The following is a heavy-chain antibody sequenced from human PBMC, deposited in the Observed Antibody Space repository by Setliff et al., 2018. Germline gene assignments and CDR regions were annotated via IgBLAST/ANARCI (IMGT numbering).Heavy chain of an antibody. CDR2: INHSGST. Sequence: SETLSLTCAVYGGSFSGYYWSWLRQPPGKGLEWIGEINHSGSTNYNPSFKSRVTISVDTSKNQFSLKLSSVTAADTAVYYCARGWGSGWSKEGAFDIWGQGTMVTVS. CDR3: ARGWGSGWSKEGAFDI. CDR1: GGSFSGYY. J-gene: IGHJ3*02. D-gene: IGHD6-19*01. V-gene: IGHV4-34*01.